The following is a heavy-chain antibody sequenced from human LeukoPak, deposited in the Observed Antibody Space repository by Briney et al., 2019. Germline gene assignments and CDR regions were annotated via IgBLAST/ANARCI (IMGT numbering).Heavy chain of an antibody. CDR2: ISAYNGNT. Sequence: ASVNVSCKASGYTFTSYGISWVRQAPGQGLEWMGWISAYNGNTNYAQTLQGRVTMTTATSTSTAYMELRSRKSDDTAVYYCARGVITFGGVLVTSDFDYWGQGTLVTVSS. V-gene: IGHV1-18*01. D-gene: IGHD3-16*02. CDR1: GYTFTSYG. J-gene: IGHJ4*02. CDR3: ARGVITFGGVLVTSDFDY.